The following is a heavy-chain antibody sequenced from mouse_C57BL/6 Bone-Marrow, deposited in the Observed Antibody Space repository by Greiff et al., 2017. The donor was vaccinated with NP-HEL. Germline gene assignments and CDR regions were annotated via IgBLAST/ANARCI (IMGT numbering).Heavy chain of an antibody. Sequence: QVQLQQSGAELARPGASVKMSCKASGYTFTSYTMPWVRQRPGQGLEWIGYINPSSGYTKYNQKFKDKATLTADKSSSTAHMKLSSLTSEDAAFYYCARSGDYDGFADWGQGTLVTVSA. CDR2: INPSSGYT. D-gene: IGHD2-4*01. CDR1: GYTFTSYT. CDR3: ARSGDYDGFAD. J-gene: IGHJ3*01. V-gene: IGHV1-4*01.